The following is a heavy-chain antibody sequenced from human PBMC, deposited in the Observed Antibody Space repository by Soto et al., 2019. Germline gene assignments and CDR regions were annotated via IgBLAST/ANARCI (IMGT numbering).Heavy chain of an antibody. Sequence: PSQTLSLTCAISGDSLSSDSAAWNWIRQSPSRGLEWLGRTYYRSQWYNYYAVSVKSRITINPDTSKNQFSLQLNSVTPEDTAVYYCARDREGYCSSSTCYQTPQYFYCMDVWGQGTTVTVSS. CDR1: GDSLSSDSAA. D-gene: IGHD2-2*01. J-gene: IGHJ6*02. CDR2: TYYRSQWYN. CDR3: ARDREGYCSSSTCYQTPQYFYCMDV. V-gene: IGHV6-1*01.